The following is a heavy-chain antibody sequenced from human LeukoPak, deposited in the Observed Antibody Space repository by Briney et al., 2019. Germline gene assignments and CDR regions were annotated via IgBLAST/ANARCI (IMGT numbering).Heavy chain of an antibody. CDR2: ISGSGGST. Sequence: GGSLRLSCAASGFTFSSYTMSWVRQAPGKGLEWVSAISGSGGSTYYADSVKGRFTISRDNSKNTLYLQMNSLRAEDTAVYYCAKDLLRFGESIFDYWGQGTLVTVSS. CDR3: AKDLLRFGESIFDY. D-gene: IGHD3-10*01. J-gene: IGHJ4*02. CDR1: GFTFSSYT. V-gene: IGHV3-23*01.